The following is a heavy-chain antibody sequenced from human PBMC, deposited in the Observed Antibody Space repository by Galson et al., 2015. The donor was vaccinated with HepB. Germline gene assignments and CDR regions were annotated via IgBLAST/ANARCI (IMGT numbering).Heavy chain of an antibody. V-gene: IGHV3-74*01. CDR3: TKAGAKYCSGSSCYFNWFDP. Sequence: SLRLSCAASGFSFSTYWMHWVRHASGQGLVWVSRINADGSATGYADSVRGRFTISSDTAKNTLFLEMNSLRAEDTAVYYCTKAGAKYCSGSSCYFNWFDPWGQGTLVTVS. J-gene: IGHJ5*02. CDR2: INADGSAT. D-gene: IGHD2-15*01. CDR1: GFSFSTYW.